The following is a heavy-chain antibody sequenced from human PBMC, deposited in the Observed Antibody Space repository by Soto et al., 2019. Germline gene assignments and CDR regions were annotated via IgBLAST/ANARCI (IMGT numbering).Heavy chain of an antibody. V-gene: IGHV1-69*01. J-gene: IGHJ6*02. CDR2: IIPLFAIT. CDR1: GGTFNNYV. Sequence: QVQLVQSGAEVKKPGASVKVSCKAAGGTFNNYVFSWVRQAPGQGLQWLGGIIPLFAITTYAQMVEGRVSITADASTSTAYMDLSSLRSEDTAVYFCATTYYSDMRDVYNELPYRYNAMDLWGQGTPVTVSS. D-gene: IGHD3-22*01. CDR3: ATTYYSDMRDVYNELPYRYNAMDL.